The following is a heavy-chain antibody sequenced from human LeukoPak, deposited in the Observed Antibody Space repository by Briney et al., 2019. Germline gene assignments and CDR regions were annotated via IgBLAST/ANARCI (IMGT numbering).Heavy chain of an antibody. D-gene: IGHD6-19*01. CDR3: ARDGEQWLAYGSGSYYYGMDV. V-gene: IGHV1-69*13. CDR2: IIPIFGTA. J-gene: IGHJ6*02. Sequence: SVKVSCRASGGTFSSYAISWVRQAPGQGLEWMGGIIPIFGTANYAQKFQGRVTITADESTSTAYMELSSLRSEDTAVYYCARDGEQWLAYGSGSYYYGMDVWGQGTTVTVSS. CDR1: GGTFSSYA.